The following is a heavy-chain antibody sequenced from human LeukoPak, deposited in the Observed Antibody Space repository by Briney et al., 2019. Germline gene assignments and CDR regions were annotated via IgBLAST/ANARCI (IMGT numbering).Heavy chain of an antibody. CDR1: GYMFISYW. D-gene: IGHD6-19*01. CDR2: IYPSDSDT. V-gene: IGHV5-51*01. J-gene: IGHJ4*02. CDR3: ARGSGWYSEY. Sequence: GESLHISCKGSGYMFISYWIGWVRQVPGKGLEWMGIIYPSDSDTRYSPSFQGQVTISADKSISTAYLQWSSLKASDTARCYCARGSGWYSEYWGQGTLVTVSS.